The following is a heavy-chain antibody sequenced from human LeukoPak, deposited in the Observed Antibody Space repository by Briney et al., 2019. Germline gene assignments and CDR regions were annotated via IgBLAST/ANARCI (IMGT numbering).Heavy chain of an antibody. V-gene: IGHV3-21*01. D-gene: IGHD3-10*01. CDR3: ARDRGFGQADV. CDR2: ISSSSSYI. Sequence: GGSLRLSCAASGFTFGSYSMNWVRKAPGKGLGWVSSISSSSSYIYYADSVKGRFTISRDNAKNSLYLQMNSLRAEDTAVYYCARDRGFGQADVWGKGTTVTVSS. J-gene: IGHJ6*04. CDR1: GFTFGSYS.